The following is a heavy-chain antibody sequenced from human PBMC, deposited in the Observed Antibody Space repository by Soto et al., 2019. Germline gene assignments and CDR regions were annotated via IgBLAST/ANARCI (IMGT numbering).Heavy chain of an antibody. CDR3: ARWNLVASTIDAFDL. V-gene: IGHV3-33*01. D-gene: IGHD5-12*01. J-gene: IGHJ3*01. CDR2: IWYDGSNK. CDR1: GFTFSSNG. Sequence: QVHLVETGGGVVQPGRSLRLSCAASGFTFSSNGMHWVRQAPGKGLEWVGIIWYDGSNKYYADSVKGRFTISRDNSKNSLYLQMNSLRAEDTAMYYCARWNLVASTIDAFDLWGQGRMVTVSS.